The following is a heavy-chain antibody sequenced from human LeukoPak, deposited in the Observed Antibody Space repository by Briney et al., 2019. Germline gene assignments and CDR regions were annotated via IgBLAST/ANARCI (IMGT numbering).Heavy chain of an antibody. CDR3: AKVLDTAMAY. CDR2: ISYDGSNK. Sequence: PGRSLRLSCAASGFTFSSYGMHWVRQAPGKGLEWVAVISYDGSNKYYADSVKGRFTISRDNSKNTLYLQMNSLRAEDTAVYYCAKVLDTAMAYWGQGTLVTVSS. D-gene: IGHD5-18*01. V-gene: IGHV3-30*18. J-gene: IGHJ4*02. CDR1: GFTFSSYG.